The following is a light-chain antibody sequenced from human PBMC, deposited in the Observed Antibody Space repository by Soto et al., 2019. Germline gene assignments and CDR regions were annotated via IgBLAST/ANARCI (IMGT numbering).Light chain of an antibody. CDR1: SSNIGAGFD. Sequence: QSALTQPPSVSGAPGQRVTISCTGSSSNIGAGFDVHWYQQLPGTAPKVFIYGNSNRPSGVPDRFSGSKSGTSASLAITGLQAEDEADYYCQSYDSSLSGYVFGTGTKVTV. CDR3: QSYDSSLSGYV. J-gene: IGLJ1*01. V-gene: IGLV1-40*01. CDR2: GNS.